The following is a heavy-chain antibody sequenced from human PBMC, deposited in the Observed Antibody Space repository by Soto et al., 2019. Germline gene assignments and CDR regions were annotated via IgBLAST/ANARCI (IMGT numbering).Heavy chain of an antibody. D-gene: IGHD3-22*01. CDR3: ASHYTPRYYYDSSGSYLDY. CDR1: GFTFSDYY. J-gene: IGHJ4*02. CDR2: ISSSSSYT. Sequence: QVQLVESGGGLVKPGGSLRLSCAASGFTFSDYYMSWIRQAPGKGLEWVSYISSSSSYTNYADSVKGRFTISRDNAKNSLYLQMNSLRAEDTAVYYCASHYTPRYYYDSSGSYLDYWGQGTLVTVSS. V-gene: IGHV3-11*06.